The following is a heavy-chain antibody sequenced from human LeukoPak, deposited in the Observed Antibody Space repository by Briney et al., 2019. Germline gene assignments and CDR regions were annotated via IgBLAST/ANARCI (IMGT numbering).Heavy chain of an antibody. J-gene: IGHJ4*02. D-gene: IGHD6-13*01. Sequence: ASVKVSCKASGYTFTGYYMHWVRQAPGQGLEWMGWINPNSGGTNYAQKFQGRVTMTRDTSISTAYMELSRLRSDDTAMYYCATVTSDGSWNYFDYWGQGTLVTVSS. V-gene: IGHV1-2*02. CDR2: INPNSGGT. CDR3: ATVTSDGSWNYFDY. CDR1: GYTFTGYY.